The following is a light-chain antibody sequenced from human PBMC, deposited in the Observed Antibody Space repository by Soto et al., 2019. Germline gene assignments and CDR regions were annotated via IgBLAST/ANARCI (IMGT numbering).Light chain of an antibody. J-gene: IGLJ3*02. Sequence: QSALTQPRSVSGSPGQSVTISCTGTSSDVGGYNYVSWYQQHPGKDPKLLIYSVTKRPSGLPDRFSGSKSGNTASLTISGLQAEDEADYYCCSYGGSYTWVFGGGTKLTVL. V-gene: IGLV2-11*01. CDR2: SVT. CDR3: CSYGGSYTWV. CDR1: SSDVGGYNY.